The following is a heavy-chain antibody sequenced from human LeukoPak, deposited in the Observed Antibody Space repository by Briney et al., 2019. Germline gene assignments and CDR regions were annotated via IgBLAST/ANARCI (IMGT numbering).Heavy chain of an antibody. D-gene: IGHD4-17*01. CDR2: ISAGPTYT. CDR1: GFTFSSYS. CDR3: ARSPHDSGHSYLPVADY. V-gene: IGHV3-11*03. Sequence: GGSLRLSCAASGFTFSSYSMNWIRQAPGKGLEWISYISAGPTYTNYADSVRGRFTISRDNTNNSLSLQLNSLRAEDTAVYFCARSPHDSGHSYLPVADYWGQGALVTVSS. J-gene: IGHJ4*02.